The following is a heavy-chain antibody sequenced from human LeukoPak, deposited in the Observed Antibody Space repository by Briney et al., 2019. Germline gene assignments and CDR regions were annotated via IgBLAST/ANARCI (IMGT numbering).Heavy chain of an antibody. Sequence: ASVKVSCKASGYTFTSYDINWVRQATGQGLEWMGWMNPNSGNTGYAQKFQGRVTITRNTSISTAYMELSSLRSEDTAVYYCAIFAIFGSVEAFDYWGQGTLVTVSS. V-gene: IGHV1-8*03. J-gene: IGHJ4*02. CDR1: GYTFTSYD. D-gene: IGHD3-3*01. CDR2: MNPNSGNT. CDR3: AIFAIFGSVEAFDY.